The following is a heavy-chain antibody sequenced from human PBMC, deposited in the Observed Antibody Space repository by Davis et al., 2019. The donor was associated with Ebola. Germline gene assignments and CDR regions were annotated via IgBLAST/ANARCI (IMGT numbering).Heavy chain of an antibody. CDR3: ARGHYGSHFDF. CDR2: IYYSGTT. D-gene: IGHD3-10*01. CDR1: GGSISSYY. J-gene: IGHJ4*02. Sequence: SETLSLTCTVSGGSISSYYWRWIRRPPGKGLEWIGYIYYSGTTNYNPSLKSRVTLSVDTSKNQFSLNLTSVTAADTAVYYCARGHYGSHFDFWGQGTLVTVSS. V-gene: IGHV4-59*01.